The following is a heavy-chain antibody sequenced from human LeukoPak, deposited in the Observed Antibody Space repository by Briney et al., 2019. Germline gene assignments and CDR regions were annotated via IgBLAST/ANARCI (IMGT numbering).Heavy chain of an antibody. J-gene: IGHJ4*02. CDR3: AKDNPVLEY. CDR2: ISKDESNK. CDR1: GFSFSTFG. Sequence: PGESLRLSCAASGFSFSTFGMHWVRQTPGKGLEWVSHISKDESNKYYADSVKGRFTISRDTSKNTLFLQMNSLRVEDTAVYYCAKDNPVLEYWDQGTLVTVSS. V-gene: IGHV3-30*18.